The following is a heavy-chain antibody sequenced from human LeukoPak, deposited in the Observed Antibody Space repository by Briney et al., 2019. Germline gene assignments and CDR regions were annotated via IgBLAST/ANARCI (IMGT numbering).Heavy chain of an antibody. Sequence: ASVKVSCKASGYTFTGYYMHWVRQAPGQGLEWMGWINPNSGGTNYAQKFQGRVTMTRDTSISTAYMELSRLRSDDTAVYYCARDHFSQLPPGFDYWGQGTLVTVSS. CDR3: ARDHFSQLPPGFDY. CDR1: GYTFTGYY. J-gene: IGHJ4*02. CDR2: INPNSGGT. V-gene: IGHV1-2*02. D-gene: IGHD1-26*01.